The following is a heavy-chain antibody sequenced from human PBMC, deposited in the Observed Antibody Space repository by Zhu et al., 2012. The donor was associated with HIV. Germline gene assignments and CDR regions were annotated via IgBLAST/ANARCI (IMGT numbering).Heavy chain of an antibody. J-gene: IGHJ4*02. CDR2: MYSSGST. D-gene: IGHD1-1*01. CDR1: GGSMSSHY. V-gene: IGHV4-59*11. CDR3: ARSVKGQLVFDS. Sequence: QVQLQESDPQLVKPSETLSLTCTVSGGSMSSHYWNWVRQPPGKGLQWIGYMYSSGSTKYNFSLKSRVAISLDMSKNQFSLNLSSVTTADTAVYYCARSVKGQLVFDSWGQGALVTVSS.